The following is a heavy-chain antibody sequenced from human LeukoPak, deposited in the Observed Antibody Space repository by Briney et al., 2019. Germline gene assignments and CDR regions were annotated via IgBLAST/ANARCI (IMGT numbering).Heavy chain of an antibody. CDR1: GGSISDSIVSHY. J-gene: IGHJ5*02. CDR2: IYFNGRT. V-gene: IGHV4-61*01. D-gene: IGHD2-21*02. Sequence: SETLSLTCSVSGGSISDSIVSHYWSWIRQPPGKGLEWIGYIYFNGRTNYSPSLKSRVTLSVDTSKNQFSMKLISVTAADTAVYYCARTARSRDWFDHWGQGSLVTVSS. CDR3: ARTARSRDWFDH.